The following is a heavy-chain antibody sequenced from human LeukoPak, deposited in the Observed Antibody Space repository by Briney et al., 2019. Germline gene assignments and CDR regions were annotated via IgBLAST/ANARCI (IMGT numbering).Heavy chain of an antibody. CDR2: IIPIFGTA. J-gene: IGHJ4*02. Sequence: ASVKVSCKASGGTFSSYAISWVRQAPGQGLEWMGSIIPIFGTANYAQKFQGGVTITTDESTSTVYMELSSLRSEDTAVYYCARAHESGYYDYFDYWGQGTLVTVSS. V-gene: IGHV1-69*05. CDR1: GGTFSSYA. CDR3: ARAHESGYYDYFDY. D-gene: IGHD3-22*01.